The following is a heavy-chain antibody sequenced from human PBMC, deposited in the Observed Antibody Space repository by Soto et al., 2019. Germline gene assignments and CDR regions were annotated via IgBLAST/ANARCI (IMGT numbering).Heavy chain of an antibody. CDR1: GFSLSTSGLG. Sequence: QITLKESGPTLVRPTQTLTLTCTFSGFSLSTSGLGVGWIRQPPGKALEWLALIYWNDDKRYSPSLKARLTITYDTSKNQVVLTMTNMDPVDTATYYCAHRPSGWYLFDYWGQGTLVTVSS. V-gene: IGHV2-5*01. J-gene: IGHJ4*02. D-gene: IGHD6-19*01. CDR2: IYWNDDK. CDR3: AHRPSGWYLFDY.